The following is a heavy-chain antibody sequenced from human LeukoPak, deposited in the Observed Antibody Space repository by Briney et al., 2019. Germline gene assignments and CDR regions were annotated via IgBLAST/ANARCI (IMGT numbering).Heavy chain of an antibody. CDR1: GYTFTSYG. J-gene: IGHJ1*01. V-gene: IGHV1-18*01. CDR2: ISAYNGNT. Sequence: GASVKVSCKASGYTFTSYGISWVRQAPGQGLEWMGWISAYNGNTNYAQKLQGRVTVTTDTSTSTAYMELRSLRSDDTAVYYCARDLRSYWRGTPFFQHWGQGTLVTVSS. D-gene: IGHD1-26*01. CDR3: ARDLRSYWRGTPFFQH.